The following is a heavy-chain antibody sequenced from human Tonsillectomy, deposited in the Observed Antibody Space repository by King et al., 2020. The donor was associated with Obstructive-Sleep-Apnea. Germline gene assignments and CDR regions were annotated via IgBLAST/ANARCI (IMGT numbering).Heavy chain of an antibody. J-gene: IGHJ4*02. CDR3: ARDTYDYDSSGYLAY. D-gene: IGHD3-22*01. Sequence: EVQLVESGGGLVQPGGSLRLSCAASGFTFRSYSMNWVRQAPGQGLEWISYISYSSSTTYYVDSVKGRFTIARDNAKNSLYLQMNSLGAEDTLVYYCARDTYDYDSSGYLAYWGQGTLVTVSS. V-gene: IGHV3-48*04. CDR2: ISYSSSTT. CDR1: GFTFRSYS.